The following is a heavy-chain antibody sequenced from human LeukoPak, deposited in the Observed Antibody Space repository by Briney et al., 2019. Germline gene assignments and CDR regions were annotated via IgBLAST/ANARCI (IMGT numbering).Heavy chain of an antibody. D-gene: IGHD2-2*01. CDR1: GGSISSCNCY. CDR2: IYYSGST. V-gene: IGHV4-39*01. CDR3: AAVVVVPVPMPDP. J-gene: IGHJ5*02. Sequence: TSETLSLTCTVSGGSISSCNCYWGWIRQPPGKGLEWIGSIYYSGSTYYNPSLKSRVTISADTSKNQFSLKLNSVTAADTAVYYCAAVVVVPVPMPDPWGQGTLVTVSS.